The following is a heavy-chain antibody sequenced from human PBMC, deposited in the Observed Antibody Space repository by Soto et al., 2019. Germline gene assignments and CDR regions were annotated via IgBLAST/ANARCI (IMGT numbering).Heavy chain of an antibody. CDR2: ISSSSSYI. CDR1: GFTFSSYS. J-gene: IGHJ6*02. V-gene: IGHV3-21*01. CDR3: ARDWRGITMVRGFEDV. Sequence: LRLSCAASGFTFSSYSMKWVRQAPWKGLEWVSSISSSSSYIYYADSVKGRFTISRDNAKNSLYLQMNSLRAEDTAVYYCARDWRGITMVRGFEDVWGQGTXVTV. D-gene: IGHD3-10*01.